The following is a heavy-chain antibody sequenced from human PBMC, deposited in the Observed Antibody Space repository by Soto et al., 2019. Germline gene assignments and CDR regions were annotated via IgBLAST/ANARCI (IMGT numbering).Heavy chain of an antibody. CDR1: GFSLSTSGVG. CDR3: APIFTATGGHFCY. Sequence: QITLKESRPTLVKPTQTLTLTCSLSGFSLSTSGVGVGWLRQPPERALEWLALIFWDDDKGYSPSLKSRPTITKDATKSQVVLTLTAMDKVDTATYHCAPIFTATGGHFCYWGQGTLGTVSS. J-gene: IGHJ4*02. V-gene: IGHV2-5*02. D-gene: IGHD2-8*02. CDR2: IFWDDDK.